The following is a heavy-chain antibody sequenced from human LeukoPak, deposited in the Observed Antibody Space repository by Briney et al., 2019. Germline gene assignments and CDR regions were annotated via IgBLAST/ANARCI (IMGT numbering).Heavy chain of an antibody. V-gene: IGHV4-38-2*02. CDR2: IYHSGST. CDR1: GYSISSGNY. Sequence: PSETLSLTCTVSGYSISSGNYWDWIRQPPGKGLEWIGSIYHSGSTYYNPSLKSRFTISVDTSKNQFSLKLSSVTAADTAVYYCAKRYCSSTTCYDDRGAFDYWGQGTLVTVSS. J-gene: IGHJ4*02. D-gene: IGHD2-2*01. CDR3: AKRYCSSTTCYDDRGAFDY.